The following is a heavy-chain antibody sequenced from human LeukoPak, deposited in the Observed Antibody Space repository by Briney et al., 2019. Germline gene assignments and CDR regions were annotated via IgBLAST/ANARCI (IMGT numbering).Heavy chain of an antibody. CDR2: IYTSGST. Sequence: IVRIYTSGSTTYTPSLKSRVTMSVDTSKNHFSLKLSSVTAADTAVYYCARDGVVGAFDIWGQGTMVTVSS. D-gene: IGHD3-3*01. J-gene: IGHJ3*02. CDR3: ARDGVVGAFDI. V-gene: IGHV4-4*07.